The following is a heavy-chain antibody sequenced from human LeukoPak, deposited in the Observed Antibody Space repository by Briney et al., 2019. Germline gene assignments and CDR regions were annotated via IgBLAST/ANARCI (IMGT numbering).Heavy chain of an antibody. CDR2: INEDGSNK. D-gene: IGHD4-11*01. J-gene: IGHJ4*02. CDR3: ARLFGGVTTFDY. Sequence: PGGSLRLSCTASGFSFSNHYMRWIRQAPGKGLEWVANINEDGSNKWHLGSVKGRFTISRDNAQNSLYLQMNSLSAEDTAVYYCARLFGGVTTFDYWGQGTLVTVSS. V-gene: IGHV3-7*01. CDR1: GFSFSNHY.